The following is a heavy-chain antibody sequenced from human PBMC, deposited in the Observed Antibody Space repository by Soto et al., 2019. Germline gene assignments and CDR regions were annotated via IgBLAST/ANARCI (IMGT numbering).Heavy chain of an antibody. Sequence: EVQLVESGGGLVQPGGSLRLSCAASGFTVSTKYMSWVRQAPGKGLEWVSVIYSGGSTFYADSVRGRFTISRDNSKNTVNLQMSSLRAEDAAVYYCARDPRAADYWGQGTLVTVSS. CDR3: ARDPRAADY. CDR1: GFTVSTKY. J-gene: IGHJ4*02. V-gene: IGHV3-66*01. CDR2: IYSGGST.